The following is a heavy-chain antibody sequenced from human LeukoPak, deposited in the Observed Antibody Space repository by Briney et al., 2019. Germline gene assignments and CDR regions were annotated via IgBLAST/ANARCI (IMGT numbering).Heavy chain of an antibody. V-gene: IGHV3-21*01. CDR2: ISSSSYI. CDR1: GFTFSSYS. CDR3: ARDRIAAAGTPDY. D-gene: IGHD6-13*01. J-gene: IGHJ4*02. Sequence: GGSLRLSCAASGFTFSSYSMNWVRQAPGKGLEWVSSISSSSYIYYADSVKGRFTISRDNAKNSLYLQMNSLRAEDTAVYYCARDRIAAAGTPDYWGQGTLVTVSS.